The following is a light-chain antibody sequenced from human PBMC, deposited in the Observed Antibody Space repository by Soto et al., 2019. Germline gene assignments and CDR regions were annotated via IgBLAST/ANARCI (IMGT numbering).Light chain of an antibody. V-gene: IGLV1-47*01. CDR2: RNN. CDR1: NSNLGINS. Sequence: QSVLTQPPSASGTPGQRVTISCSGSNSNLGINSVYWYQQVPGTAPKLLIYRNNQRPSGVPDRFSGSKSGTSASLAISGLRSEDEDDYYCAAWDDSLSGRLFGGGTKLTVL. CDR3: AAWDDSLSGRL. J-gene: IGLJ2*01.